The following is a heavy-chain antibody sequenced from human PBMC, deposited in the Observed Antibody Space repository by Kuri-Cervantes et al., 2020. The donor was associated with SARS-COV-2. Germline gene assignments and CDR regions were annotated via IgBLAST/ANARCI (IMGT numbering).Heavy chain of an antibody. CDR3: ARDGRAYSSSWQPSYY. D-gene: IGHD6-13*01. CDR1: GFTFSSYE. Sequence: GESLKISCAASGFTFSSYEMNWVRQAPGKGLEWVSYISSSGSTIYYADSVKGRFTISRDNAKNSLYLQMNSLRAEDTALYYCARDGRAYSSSWQPSYYRGQGTLVTVSS. CDR2: ISSSGSTI. V-gene: IGHV3-48*03. J-gene: IGHJ4*02.